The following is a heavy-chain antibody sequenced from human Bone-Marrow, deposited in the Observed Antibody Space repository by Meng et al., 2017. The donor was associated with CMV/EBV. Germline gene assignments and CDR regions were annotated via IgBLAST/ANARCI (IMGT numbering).Heavy chain of an antibody. CDR3: ARGKVTGSNLVWFDL. D-gene: IGHD1-1*01. J-gene: IGHJ5*02. V-gene: IGHV3-23*01. CDR2: ITASGGST. CDR1: EFTFSNFA. Sequence: GGSLRLACAAAEFTFSNFAMSWVRLAPGRGLAWVSAITASGGSTYYADSVKGRVTVSRDNFKNTMYLQMSSLRVEDTAVYYCARGKVTGSNLVWFDLWGQGTMVTVSS.